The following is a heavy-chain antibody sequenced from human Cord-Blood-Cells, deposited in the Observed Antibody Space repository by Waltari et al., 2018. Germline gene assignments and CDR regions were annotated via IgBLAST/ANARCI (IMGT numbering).Heavy chain of an antibody. CDR2: IIPIFGTA. D-gene: IGHD7-27*01. CDR3: ARDQGGLGWFDY. Sequence: QVPLVQSGAEVKKPRSSVKVPCKASGGAFSSDAISWQRQAPGQGLEWLGGIIPIFGTANYAQKFQGRVTITADESTSTAYMELSSLRSEDTAVYYCARDQGGLGWFDYWGQGTLVTVSS. J-gene: IGHJ4*02. CDR1: GGAFSSDA. V-gene: IGHV1-69*01.